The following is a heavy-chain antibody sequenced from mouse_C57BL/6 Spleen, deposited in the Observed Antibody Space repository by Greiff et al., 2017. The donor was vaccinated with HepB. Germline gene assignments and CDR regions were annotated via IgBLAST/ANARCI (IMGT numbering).Heavy chain of an antibody. V-gene: IGHV1-18*01. J-gene: IGHJ3*01. CDR2: INPNNGGT. D-gene: IGHD4-1*01. CDR1: GYTFTDYN. CDR3: AIRTGTSAY. Sequence: EVKLVESGPELVKPGASVKIPCKASGYTFTDYNMDWVKQSHGKSLEWIGDINPNNGGTIYNQKFKGKATLTVDKSSSTAYMELRSLTSEDTAVYYCAIRTGTSAYWGQGTLVTVSA.